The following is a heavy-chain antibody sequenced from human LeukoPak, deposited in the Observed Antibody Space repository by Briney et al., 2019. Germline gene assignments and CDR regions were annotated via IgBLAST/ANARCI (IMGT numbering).Heavy chain of an antibody. CDR2: FYYNGST. D-gene: IGHD3-22*01. J-gene: IGHJ4*02. CDR1: GGSISSSSYY. CDR3: ARDLNYYDSSGYYAPWGFDY. V-gene: IGHV4-39*07. Sequence: SETLSLTCTVSGGSISSSSYYCGWIRQPPGKGLEWIGSFYYNGSTYYNPSLKSRVTISVDTSKNQFSLKLSSVTAADTAVYYCARDLNYYDSSGYYAPWGFDYWGQGTLVTVSS.